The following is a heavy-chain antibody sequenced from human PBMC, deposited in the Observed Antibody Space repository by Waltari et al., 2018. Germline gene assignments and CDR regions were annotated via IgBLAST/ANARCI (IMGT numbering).Heavy chain of an antibody. J-gene: IGHJ4*02. CDR1: GFTFSSYD. D-gene: IGHD3-10*01. CDR3: AGILEYISSGY. V-gene: IGHV3-48*03. CDR2: ISSSGRTI. Sequence: EVQLVESGGGLVQPGGSLRLSCVASGFTFSSYDMSWGRQAPGKGLEWVSDISSSGRTIYYADSVKGRFAISRDNAKNSLYLQMNSLRAEDTAVYYCAGILEYISSGYWGQGTLVTVSS.